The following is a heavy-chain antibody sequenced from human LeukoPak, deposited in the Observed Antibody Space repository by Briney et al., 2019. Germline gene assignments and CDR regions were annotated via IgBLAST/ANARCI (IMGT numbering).Heavy chain of an antibody. J-gene: IGHJ6*03. CDR1: GFTFSSYG. CDR2: IRYDGSNK. V-gene: IGHV3-30*02. Sequence: GGSLRLSCAASGFTFSSYGMHWVRQAPGKGLEWVAFIRYDGSNKYYADSVKGRFTISRDNSKNTLYLQMNSLRAEDTAVYYCAAEYYYMDVWGKGTTVTVSS. CDR3: AAEYYYMDV.